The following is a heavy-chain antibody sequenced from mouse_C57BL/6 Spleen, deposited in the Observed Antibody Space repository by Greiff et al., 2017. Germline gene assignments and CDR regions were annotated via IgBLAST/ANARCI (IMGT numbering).Heavy chain of an antibody. Sequence: EVQLQQSGPELVKPGASVKISCKASGYTFTDYYMNWVKQSHGKSLEWIGDINPNNGGTSYNQKFKGKATLTVDKSSSTAYMELRSLTSEDSAVYYCARDGRYAMDYWGQGTSVTVSS. CDR2: INPNNGGT. J-gene: IGHJ4*01. V-gene: IGHV1-26*01. D-gene: IGHD2-3*01. CDR1: GYTFTDYY. CDR3: ARDGRYAMDY.